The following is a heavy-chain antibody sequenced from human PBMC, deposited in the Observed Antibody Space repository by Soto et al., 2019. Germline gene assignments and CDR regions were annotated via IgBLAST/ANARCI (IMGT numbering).Heavy chain of an antibody. CDR2: ISGSGGST. D-gene: IGHD3-3*01. CDR1: GFTFSSSA. CDR3: AKVGEVDFWSGYYIPAFDI. Sequence: GGSLRLSCAASGFTFSSSAMSWVRQAPGKGLEWVSAISGSGGSTYYADSVKGRFTISRDNSKNTLYLQMNSLRAEDTAVYYCAKVGEVDFWSGYYIPAFDIWGQGTMVTVSS. J-gene: IGHJ3*02. V-gene: IGHV3-23*01.